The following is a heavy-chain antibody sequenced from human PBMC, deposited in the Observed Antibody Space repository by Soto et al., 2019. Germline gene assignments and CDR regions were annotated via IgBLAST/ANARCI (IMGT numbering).Heavy chain of an antibody. J-gene: IGHJ4*02. CDR2: INAGNGNT. CDR3: ARDLGGWPDY. V-gene: IGHV1-3*01. CDR1: GYTFTSYD. Sequence: QVQLVQSGAEVKKPGASVKVSCKASGYTFTSYDIHWVRQAPGQRLEWMGWINAGNGNTKYSQKFQDRVTITRDTSELTAYMDLSSLISEYTAVYYCARDLGGWPDYGGQGTLVTVSS. D-gene: IGHD6-19*01.